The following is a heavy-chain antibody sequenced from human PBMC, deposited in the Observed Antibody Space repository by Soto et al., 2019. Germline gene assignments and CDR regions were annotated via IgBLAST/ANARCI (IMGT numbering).Heavy chain of an antibody. J-gene: IGHJ6*02. CDR3: ARNVDPNGMDV. Sequence: QVQLVQSGAEVKKPGASVKVSCKASGYTFTSYYMHCVRQAPGQELEWMGIINLSGGSTSYAQKAQGRGTMTRDTARSTGYRELSSLRSEDTAGDYCARNVDPNGMDVWGQGTTVTVSS. V-gene: IGHV1-46*01. D-gene: IGHD1-1*01. CDR1: GYTFTSYY. CDR2: INLSGGST.